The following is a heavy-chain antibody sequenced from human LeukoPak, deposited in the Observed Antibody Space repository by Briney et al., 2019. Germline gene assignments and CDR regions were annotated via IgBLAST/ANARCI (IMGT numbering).Heavy chain of an antibody. V-gene: IGHV1-69*05. J-gene: IGHJ4*02. Sequence: ASVKVSCQASGGTFSSYAISWVRQAPGQGLEGMGGIIPIFGTANYAQKFQSRVTITTDESTSTAYMELSSLRSEDTAVYYCARMHSSGWADYWGQGTLVTVSS. CDR1: GGTFSSYA. CDR2: IIPIFGTA. CDR3: ARMHSSGWADY. D-gene: IGHD6-19*01.